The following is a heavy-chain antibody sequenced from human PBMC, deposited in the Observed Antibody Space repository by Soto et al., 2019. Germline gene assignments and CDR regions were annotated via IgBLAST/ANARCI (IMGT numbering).Heavy chain of an antibody. Sequence: SETLSLTCTVSGGSINSYYWSWIRQPPGKGLEWIGYIYYSGSTNYNPSLKSRVTISVDTSQNQFSLKLSSVTAADTAVYYCAKSRQQLVTYYGMDVWGQGTTVTVSS. CDR3: AKSRQQLVTYYGMDV. CDR1: GGSINSYY. J-gene: IGHJ6*02. V-gene: IGHV4-59*01. D-gene: IGHD6-13*01. CDR2: IYYSGST.